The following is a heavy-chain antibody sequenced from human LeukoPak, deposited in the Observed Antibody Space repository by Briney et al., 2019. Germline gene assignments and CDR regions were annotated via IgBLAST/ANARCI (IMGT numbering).Heavy chain of an antibody. V-gene: IGHV3-48*03. Sequence: GGSLRLSCAASGFTFSGSEMNWVRQAPGKGLEWVSYISTTGSTIYYADSVKGRFTISRDNAKNSLYLQMSSLRAEDAAVYYCARGDDYGDNSFDYWGQGTLVTVSS. CDR3: ARGDDYGDNSFDY. J-gene: IGHJ4*02. CDR1: GFTFSGSE. CDR2: ISTTGSTI. D-gene: IGHD4-17*01.